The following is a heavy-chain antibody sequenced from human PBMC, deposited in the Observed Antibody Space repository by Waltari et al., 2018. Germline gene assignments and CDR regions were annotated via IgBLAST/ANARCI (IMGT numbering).Heavy chain of an antibody. CDR3: ARGLIAAAGPFDY. CDR2: IYSGGST. J-gene: IGHJ4*02. V-gene: IGHV3-53*02. CDR1: GFTVSSNY. Sequence: EVQLVETGGGLIQPGGSLRLSCAASGFTVSSNYMSWVRQAPGKGLEWGSVIYSGGSTYYADSVKGRFTISRDNSKNTLYLQMNSLRAEDTAVYYCARGLIAAAGPFDYWGQGTLVTVSS. D-gene: IGHD6-13*01.